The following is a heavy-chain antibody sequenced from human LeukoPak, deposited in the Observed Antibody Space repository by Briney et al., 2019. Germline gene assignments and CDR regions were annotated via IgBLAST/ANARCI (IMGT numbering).Heavy chain of an antibody. CDR2: INPSGGST. D-gene: IGHD2-21*01. CDR3: ARDGGIVVANYYMDV. Sequence: ASVKVSCKASGYTFTSYYMHWVRQAPGQGLEWMGIINPSGGSTSYAQKFQGRVTMTRDMSTSTVYMELSSLRSEDTAVYYCARDGGIVVANYYMDVWGKGTTVTVSS. CDR1: GYTFTSYY. V-gene: IGHV1-46*01. J-gene: IGHJ6*03.